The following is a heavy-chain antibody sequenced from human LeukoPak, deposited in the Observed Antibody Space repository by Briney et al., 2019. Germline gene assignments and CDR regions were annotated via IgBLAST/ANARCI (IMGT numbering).Heavy chain of an antibody. CDR1: GYTFTSYD. J-gene: IGHJ6*02. Sequence: GASVKVSCKASGYTFTSYDSNWVRQATGQGLEWMGWMNPNSGNTGYAQKFQGRVTMTRNTSISTAYMELSSLRSEDTAVCYCAREYYYDSSGYLYYYGMDVWGQGTTVTVSS. CDR2: MNPNSGNT. CDR3: AREYYYDSSGYLYYYGMDV. V-gene: IGHV1-8*01. D-gene: IGHD3-22*01.